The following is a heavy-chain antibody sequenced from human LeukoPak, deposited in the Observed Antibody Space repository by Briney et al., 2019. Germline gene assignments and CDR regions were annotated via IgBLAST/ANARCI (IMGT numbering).Heavy chain of an antibody. D-gene: IGHD3-10*01. CDR2: IYYSEST. CDR1: GGSISSSTYY. J-gene: IGHJ4*02. CDR3: ARQRSRGLGSPLFNY. V-gene: IGHV4-39*01. Sequence: SETLSLTCTVSGGSISSSTYYWGWIRQPPGKGLEWIGSIYYSESTYYNPSLKSRVTISADTSKNQFSLKLSSVAAANTAVYYCARQRSRGLGSPLFNYWGQGTLVTVSS.